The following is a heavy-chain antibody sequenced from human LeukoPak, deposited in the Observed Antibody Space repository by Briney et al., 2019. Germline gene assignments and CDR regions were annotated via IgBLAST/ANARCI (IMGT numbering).Heavy chain of an antibody. V-gene: IGHV4-59*08. D-gene: IGHD2-21*02. J-gene: IGHJ6*02. CDR3: ARHSDCTIWYFDYAMDV. CDR1: GGSISSYY. Sequence: SETLSLTCTVSGGSISSYYWSWIRQSPGKGLEWIGYIYYSGSTNYNPSLKSQVTILVDTSKNQFSLKLRSVTATDTAVYYCARHSDCTIWYFDYAMDVWGQGTTVTVSS. CDR2: IYYSGST.